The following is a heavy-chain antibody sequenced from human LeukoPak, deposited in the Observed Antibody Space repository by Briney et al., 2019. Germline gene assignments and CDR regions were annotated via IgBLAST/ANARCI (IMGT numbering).Heavy chain of an antibody. CDR2: IKTDGSIT. Sequence: GGSLRLSCAASGFSFSVYWMHWVRQAPGKGPVWVSRIKTDGSITDYADFVKGRFTISRDNSKNTLHLQMNSLRAEDTAVYYCAKRITPIEIMVTAFDYWGQGTLVTVSS. D-gene: IGHD2-21*02. CDR1: GFSFSVYW. J-gene: IGHJ4*02. CDR3: AKRITPIEIMVTAFDY. V-gene: IGHV3-74*01.